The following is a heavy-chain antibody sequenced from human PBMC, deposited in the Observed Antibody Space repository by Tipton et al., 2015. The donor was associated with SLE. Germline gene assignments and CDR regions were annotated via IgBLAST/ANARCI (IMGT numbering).Heavy chain of an antibody. CDR2: INHSGST. D-gene: IGHD6-19*01. V-gene: IGHV4-34*01. CDR3: ARAALSIAVAGYFDY. Sequence: TLSLTCAVYGGSFSGYYWSWIRQPPGKGLEWIGEINHSGSTNYNPPLKSRVTISVDTSKNQFSLKLSSVTAADTAVYYCARAALSIAVAGYFDYWGQGTLVTVSS. CDR1: GGSFSGYY. J-gene: IGHJ4*02.